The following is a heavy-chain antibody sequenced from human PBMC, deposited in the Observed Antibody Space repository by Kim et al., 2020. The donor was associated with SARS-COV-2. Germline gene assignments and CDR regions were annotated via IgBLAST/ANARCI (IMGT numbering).Heavy chain of an antibody. J-gene: IGHJ4*02. D-gene: IGHD6-13*01. CDR3: VKDSLSSSCH. Sequence: STYYADSVKGRHTISRNTSKNTLYLQVSGLRAEGTAVYYCVKDSLSSSCHWGQGALVTVSS. V-gene: IGHV3-64D*09. CDR2: ST.